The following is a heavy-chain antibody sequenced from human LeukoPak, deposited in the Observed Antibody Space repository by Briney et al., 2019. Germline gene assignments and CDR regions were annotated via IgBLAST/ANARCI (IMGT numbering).Heavy chain of an antibody. CDR3: ARGCSGGSCYHPIGYYYYGMDV. Sequence: GGSLRLSCAASGFTFSDYYMSWIRQAPGKGLEWVSYISSSGSTIYYADSVKGRFTISRDNAKNSLYLQVNSLRAEDTAVYYCARGCSGGSCYHPIGYYYYGMDVWGQGTTVTVSS. D-gene: IGHD2-15*01. CDR1: GFTFSDYY. CDR2: ISSSGSTI. J-gene: IGHJ6*02. V-gene: IGHV3-11*01.